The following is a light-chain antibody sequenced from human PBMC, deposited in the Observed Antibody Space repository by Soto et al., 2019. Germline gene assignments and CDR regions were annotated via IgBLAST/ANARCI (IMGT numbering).Light chain of an antibody. CDR3: TSWTTSTTMI. J-gene: IGLJ2*01. V-gene: IGLV2-14*03. Sequence: QSVLTHPSSLSWSPGQSITLSCTGTSSDIGAYNFVSWYQQHPGKAPKLMLYDVNIRPSGVSNRFSGSKSGNTASLTISGLQAEDEADYYCTSWTTSTTMIFGGGTKVTVL. CDR2: DVN. CDR1: SSDIGAYNF.